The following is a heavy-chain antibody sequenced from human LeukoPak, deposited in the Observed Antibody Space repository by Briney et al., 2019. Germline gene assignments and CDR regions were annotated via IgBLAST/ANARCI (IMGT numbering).Heavy chain of an antibody. CDR2: IYSDGST. CDR3: AKTGRGWDGMDV. J-gene: IGHJ6*02. V-gene: IGHV3-66*01. CDR1: GFTVNSNY. Sequence: GGSLRLSCAASGFTVNSNYINWVRQASGKGLECVSVIYSDGSTFYAGSVKGRVTISRDKSKNTVYLQMNSLRVEDAGLYYRAKTGRGWDGMDVWGQGTTVTVSS. D-gene: IGHD1-26*01.